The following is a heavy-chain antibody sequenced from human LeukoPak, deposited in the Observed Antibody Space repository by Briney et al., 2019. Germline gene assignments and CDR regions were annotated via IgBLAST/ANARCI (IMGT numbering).Heavy chain of an antibody. CDR3: ARVPIAARQSYYYYYGMDV. CDR2: ISSSSSYI. D-gene: IGHD6-6*01. Sequence: GGSLRLSCAASGFTFSSYSMNWVRQAPGKGLEWVSSISSSSSYIYYADSVKGRFTISRDNAKNSLYLQMNSLRAEDTAVYYCARVPIAARQSYYYYYGMDVWGQGTTVTVSS. J-gene: IGHJ6*02. V-gene: IGHV3-21*01. CDR1: GFTFSSYS.